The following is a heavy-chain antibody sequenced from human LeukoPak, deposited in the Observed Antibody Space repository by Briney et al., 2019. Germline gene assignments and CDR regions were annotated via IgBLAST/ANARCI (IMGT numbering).Heavy chain of an antibody. Sequence: ASVKVSCKASGYTFTNYGISWVRQAPGQGLEWMGWIRAYNGDTKYAQTLQGRVTMTTDTSTTTAYMELRSLRSDDTAVYYCATSISYCSSTSCYRSGDDAFDIWGQGTMVTVSS. V-gene: IGHV1-18*01. CDR2: IRAYNGDT. J-gene: IGHJ3*02. CDR3: ATSISYCSSTSCYRSGDDAFDI. CDR1: GYTFTNYG. D-gene: IGHD2-2*01.